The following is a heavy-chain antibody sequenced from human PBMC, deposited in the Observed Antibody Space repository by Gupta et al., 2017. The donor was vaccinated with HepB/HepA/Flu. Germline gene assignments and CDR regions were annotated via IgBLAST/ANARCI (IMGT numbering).Heavy chain of an antibody. CDR1: GYTFTSYY. J-gene: IGHJ5*02. V-gene: IGHV1-46*01. CDR3: ARNGIAAGDRGYNWFDP. CDR2: INPSGGST. Sequence: QVQLVQSGAEVKKPGASVKVSCKASGYTFTSYYMPWVRQAPGQGLEWMGIINPSGGSTSYAQKFQGRVTMTRDTSTSTVYMELSSLRSEDTAVYYCARNGIAAGDRGYNWFDPWGQGTLVTVSS. D-gene: IGHD6-13*01.